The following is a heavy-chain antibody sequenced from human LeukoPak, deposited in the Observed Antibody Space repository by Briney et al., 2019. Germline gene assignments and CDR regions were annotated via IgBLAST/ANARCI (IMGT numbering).Heavy chain of an antibody. CDR1: GYSISSGYY. V-gene: IGHV4-38-2*01. J-gene: IGHJ4*02. CDR3: ASAFTKSTVNGGY. CDR2: IYHSGST. Sequence: SETLSLTCAVSGYSISSGYYWGWIRRPPGKGLEWIGSIYHSGSTYCNPSLKSRVTISVDTSKNQFSLKLSSVTAADTAVYYCASAFTKSTVNGGYWGQGTLVTVSS. D-gene: IGHD4-17*01.